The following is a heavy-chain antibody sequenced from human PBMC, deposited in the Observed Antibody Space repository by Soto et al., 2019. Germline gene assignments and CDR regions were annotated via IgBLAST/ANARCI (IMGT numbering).Heavy chain of an antibody. J-gene: IGHJ6*02. CDR1: GFTFSSYA. D-gene: IGHD3-3*01. CDR3: AKDLLMPLRFPSIFGDEVDV. CDR2: ISGSGGST. Sequence: PGGSLRLSCAASGFTFSSYAMSWVRQAPWKGLEWVSAISGSGGSTYYADSVKGRFTISRDNSKNTLYLQMNSLRAEDTAVYYCAKDLLMPLRFPSIFGDEVDVWGQGTTVTVSS. V-gene: IGHV3-23*01.